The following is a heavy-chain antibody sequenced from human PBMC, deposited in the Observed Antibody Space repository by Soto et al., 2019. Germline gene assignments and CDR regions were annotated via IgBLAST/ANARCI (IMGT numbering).Heavy chain of an antibody. CDR3: ARISYRRFNYGMDV. J-gene: IGHJ6*02. V-gene: IGHV4-34*01. CDR1: GGSFSGYY. CDR2: INHSGST. Sequence: SETLSLTCAVYGGSFSGYYWSWIRQPPGKGLEWIGEINHSGSTNYNPSLKSRATISVDTSKNQFSLKLSSVTAADTAVYYCARISYRRFNYGMDVWGQGTTVTVSS. D-gene: IGHD1-26*01.